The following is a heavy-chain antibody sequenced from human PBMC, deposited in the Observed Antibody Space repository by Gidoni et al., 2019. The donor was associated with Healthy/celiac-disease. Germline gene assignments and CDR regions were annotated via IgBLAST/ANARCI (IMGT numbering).Heavy chain of an antibody. D-gene: IGHD3-3*01. J-gene: IGHJ4*02. CDR2: ISYDGSNK. V-gene: IGHV3-30*18. CDR3: AKGDFWSGYYELDY. CDR1: GFTFSSYG. Sequence: QVQLVESGGGVVQPGRSLRLSCAASGFTFSSYGMHWVRQAPGKGLGWVAVISYDGSNKYYADSVKGRFTISRDNSKNTLYLQMNSLRAEDTAVYYCAKGDFWSGYYELDYWGQGTLVTVSS.